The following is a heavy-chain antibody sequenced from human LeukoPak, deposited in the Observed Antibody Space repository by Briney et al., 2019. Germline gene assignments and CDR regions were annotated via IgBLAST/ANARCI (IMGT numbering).Heavy chain of an antibody. J-gene: IGHJ6*03. CDR2: ISYDESNK. CDR3: AKDLGETYCTNGVCYNHYYYYYMDV. Sequence: GGSLRLSCAASGFTFSSYGMHWVRQAPGKGLEWVAVISYDESNKYYADSVKGRFTISRDNSKNTLYLQMNSLRAEDTAVYYCAKDLGETYCTNGVCYNHYYYYYMDVWGKGTTVTVSS. V-gene: IGHV3-30*18. D-gene: IGHD2-8*01. CDR1: GFTFSSYG.